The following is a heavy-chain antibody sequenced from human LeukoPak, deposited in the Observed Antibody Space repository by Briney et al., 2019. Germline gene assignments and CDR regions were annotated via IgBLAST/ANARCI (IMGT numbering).Heavy chain of an antibody. J-gene: IGHJ4*02. Sequence: PGGSLRLSCAASGFIFNTYGMYWVRQAPGKGLEWVAAILFDGSEKYYADSVKGRFTISRDNSKNSLYLQMNSLRVEDTAVYYCVRSQYYFDYWGQGTLVTVSS. V-gene: IGHV3-30*03. CDR1: GFIFNTYG. CDR3: VRSQYYFDY. D-gene: IGHD3-10*01. CDR2: ILFDGSEK.